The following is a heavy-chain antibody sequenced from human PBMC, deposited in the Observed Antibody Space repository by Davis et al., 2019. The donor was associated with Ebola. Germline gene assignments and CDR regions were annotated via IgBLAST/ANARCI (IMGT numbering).Heavy chain of an antibody. J-gene: IGHJ6*04. V-gene: IGHV3-30-3*01. CDR1: GFTFNSYA. Sequence: GGSLRLSCAASGFTFNSYAMHWVRQAPGKGLEWVAVISYDGSNKYYADSVKGRFTISRDNSKNTLYLQMNSLRAEDTAVYYCAMTYYDSSGYYYVGGMDVWGKGTTVTVSS. D-gene: IGHD3-22*01. CDR2: ISYDGSNK. CDR3: AMTYYDSSGYYYVGGMDV.